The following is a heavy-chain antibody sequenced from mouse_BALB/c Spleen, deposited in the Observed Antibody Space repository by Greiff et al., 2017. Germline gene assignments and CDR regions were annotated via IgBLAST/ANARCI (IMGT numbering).Heavy chain of an antibody. Sequence: EVKVVESGAELVRSGASVKLSCTASGFNIKDYYMHWVKQRPEQGLEWIGWIDPENGDTEYAPKFQGKATMTADTSSNTAYLQLSSLTSEDTAVYYCNAQGYRYDYWGQGTTLTVSS. J-gene: IGHJ2*01. V-gene: IGHV14-4*02. CDR2: IDPENGDT. D-gene: IGHD2-14*01. CDR3: NAQGYRYDY. CDR1: GFNIKDYY.